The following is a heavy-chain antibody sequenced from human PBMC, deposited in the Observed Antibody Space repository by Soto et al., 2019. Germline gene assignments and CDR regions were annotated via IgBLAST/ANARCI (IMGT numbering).Heavy chain of an antibody. CDR2: ISGSIGHT. Sequence: EVQLLESGGGLVQPGGSRTLSCAASGFPLSDYVVTWVRQAPGKGLEWVSGISGSIGHTYYADSMKGRFTISRDSSKNTVYLQMNSLRAEDTAVYYCAKEVIGARRGPDNWGQGTLVTVSS. V-gene: IGHV3-23*01. J-gene: IGHJ4*02. CDR1: GFPLSDYV. CDR3: AKEVIGARRGPDN. D-gene: IGHD6-6*01.